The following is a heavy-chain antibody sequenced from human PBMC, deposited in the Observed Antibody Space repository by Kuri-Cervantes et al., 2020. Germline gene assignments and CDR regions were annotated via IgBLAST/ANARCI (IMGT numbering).Heavy chain of an antibody. Sequence: GESLKISCAASGFTFSSYWMSWVRQAPGKGLEWVANIKQDGSEKYYVDSVKGRFTISRDNAKNSLYLQMNSLRAEDTAVYYCASDKTTAFDYWGQGTLVTVSS. CDR1: GFTFSSYW. CDR2: IKQDGSEK. V-gene: IGHV3-7*01. J-gene: IGHJ4*02. D-gene: IGHD4-17*01. CDR3: ASDKTTAFDY.